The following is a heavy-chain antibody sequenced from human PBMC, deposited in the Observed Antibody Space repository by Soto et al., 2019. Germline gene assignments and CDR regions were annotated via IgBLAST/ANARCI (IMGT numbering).Heavy chain of an antibody. V-gene: IGHV6-1*01. D-gene: IGHD1-26*01. CDR3: VRLIGNSWLDF. J-gene: IGHJ5*01. Sequence: PSQTPLLTCAISGDSVSSSSVTWNWIRQSPSRGLEWLGRTYYRSKWYNDYAESVKSRITINPDTSKNQFSLHLNSVTPEDTAVYYCVRLIGNSWLDFWGQGTLVTVSS. CDR2: TYYRSKWYN. CDR1: GDSVSSSSVT.